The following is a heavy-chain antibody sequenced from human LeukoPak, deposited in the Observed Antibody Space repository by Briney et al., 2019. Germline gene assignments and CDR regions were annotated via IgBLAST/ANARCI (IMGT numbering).Heavy chain of an antibody. D-gene: IGHD1-1*01. Sequence: SETLSLTCTLSVGSISTISYYWGWIRQPPGKGLEWLGSLYYSVSTYYNPSLKSRVTISVATSKNQFSLKLTSVTAEDTAVYYCARNVPSPSHHFDIWGQGTMVTVSS. CDR2: LYYSVST. CDR1: VGSISTISYY. CDR3: ARNVPSPSHHFDI. V-gene: IGHV4-39*01. J-gene: IGHJ3*02.